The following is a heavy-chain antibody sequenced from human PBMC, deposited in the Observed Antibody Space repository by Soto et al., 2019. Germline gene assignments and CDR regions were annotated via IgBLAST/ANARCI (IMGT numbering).Heavy chain of an antibody. J-gene: IGHJ4*02. CDR3: ARVKGGNCSSRKSCYADF. Sequence: GGSLRLSCAASAFTFSSYGMNWVRQAPGKGLEWVSYISGGGGTISYADSVKGRFTISRDNAKNSLYLQMNSLRAEDTAVYYCARVKGGNCSSRKSCYADFWGQGTLVTVSS. D-gene: IGHD2-2*01. CDR2: ISGGGGTI. V-gene: IGHV3-48*01. CDR1: AFTFSSYG.